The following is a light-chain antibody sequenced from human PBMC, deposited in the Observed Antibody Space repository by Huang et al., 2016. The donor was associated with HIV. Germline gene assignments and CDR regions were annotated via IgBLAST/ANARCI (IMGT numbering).Light chain of an antibody. J-gene: IGKJ1*01. CDR1: QSVSSY. V-gene: IGKV3-11*01. Sequence: EIVLTQSPATLSLSPGERATLSCRASQSVSSYLAWYQQKPGQAPRRLIYDASNRVTGIPARFSGSGSGTDFTLTISSLEPEDFAVYYCQQRSNWPWTFGQGTKVEIK. CDR2: DAS. CDR3: QQRSNWPWT.